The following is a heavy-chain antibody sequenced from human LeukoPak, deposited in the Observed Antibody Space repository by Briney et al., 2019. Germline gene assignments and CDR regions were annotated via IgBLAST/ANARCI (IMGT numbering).Heavy chain of an antibody. CDR2: LSGSGGGT. CDR1: GITLSNYG. Sequence: PGGSLRLSCAVSGITLSNYGMSWVRQAPGKGLEWVAGLSGSGGGTNYADSVQGRFTISRDNPKNTLYLQMNSLRAEDTAVYFCAKRGLVIRVFLVGFHKEAYYFDSWGQGALVTVSS. CDR3: AKRGLVIRVFLVGFHKEAYYFDS. J-gene: IGHJ4*02. D-gene: IGHD2-21*01. V-gene: IGHV3-23*01.